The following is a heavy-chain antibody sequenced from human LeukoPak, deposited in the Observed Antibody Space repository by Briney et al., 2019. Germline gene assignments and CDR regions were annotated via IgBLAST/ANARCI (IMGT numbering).Heavy chain of an antibody. CDR2: IIGSGGFT. CDR1: GFTFSSYA. V-gene: IGHV3-23*01. J-gene: IGHJ5*02. D-gene: IGHD2-15*01. CDR3: ARGYCSGGSCYSVFWFDP. Sequence: GGSLRLSCAASGFTFSSYAMNWVRQAPGKGLEWVSTIIGSGGFTYYADSVKGRFTISRDNSKNTLYLQMNSLRAEDTAVYYCARGYCSGGSCYSVFWFDPWGQGTLVNVSS.